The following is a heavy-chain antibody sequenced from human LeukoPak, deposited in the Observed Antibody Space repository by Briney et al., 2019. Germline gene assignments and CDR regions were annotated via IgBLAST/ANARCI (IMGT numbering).Heavy chain of an antibody. CDR3: AKDPYYYDSPGTS. CDR2: ISGSGGST. V-gene: IGHV3-23*01. D-gene: IGHD3-22*01. J-gene: IGHJ5*02. CDR1: GFTFSSYG. Sequence: PGGSLRLSCAASGFTFSSYGMSWVRQAPGKGLEWVSAISGSGGSTYYADSVKGRFTISRDNSKNTLYLQMNSPRAEDTAVYYCAKDPYYYDSPGTSWGQGTLVTVSS.